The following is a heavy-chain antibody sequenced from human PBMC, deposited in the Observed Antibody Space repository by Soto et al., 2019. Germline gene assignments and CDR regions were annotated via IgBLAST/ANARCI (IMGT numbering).Heavy chain of an antibody. CDR2: ISAYNGNT. Sequence: RASVKVSCKASGYTFTSYGISWVRQAPGQGLEWMGWISAYNGNTNYAQKLQGRVTMTTDTSTSTAYMELRSLRSDDTAVYYCARVPTYYYDSSEQDVWGQGTTVTVSS. J-gene: IGHJ6*02. CDR3: ARVPTYYYDSSEQDV. D-gene: IGHD3-22*01. V-gene: IGHV1-18*04. CDR1: GYTFTSYG.